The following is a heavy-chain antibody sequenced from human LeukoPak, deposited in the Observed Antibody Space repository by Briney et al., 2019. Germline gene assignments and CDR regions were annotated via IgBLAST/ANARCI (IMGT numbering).Heavy chain of an antibody. CDR1: GFTFSDYY. D-gene: IGHD1-26*01. CDR2: ISSSGSTI. CDR3: ARDRRDSGTNYFDY. Sequence: PGESLRLSCAASGFTFSDYYMSWIRQAPGKGLEWVSYISSSGSTIYYADSVKGRFTISRDNAKNSPYLQMNSLRAEDTAVYYCARDRRDSGTNYFDYWGQGTLVTVSS. J-gene: IGHJ4*02. V-gene: IGHV3-11*01.